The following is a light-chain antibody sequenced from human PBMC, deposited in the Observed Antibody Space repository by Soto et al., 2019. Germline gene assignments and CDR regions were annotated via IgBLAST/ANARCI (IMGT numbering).Light chain of an antibody. CDR3: QSYYSSLSRV. CDR2: GNS. V-gene: IGLV1-40*01. J-gene: IGLJ2*01. Sequence: QSVLTQPHSVSGAPGQRVTISCTGSRPNIGAGYDVHWYQRLPGTAPKLLIYGNSNRPSGVPDRFSGSKSGTSASLAITGLQAEDEADYYCQSYYSSLSRVFGGGTKVTVL. CDR1: RPNIGAGYD.